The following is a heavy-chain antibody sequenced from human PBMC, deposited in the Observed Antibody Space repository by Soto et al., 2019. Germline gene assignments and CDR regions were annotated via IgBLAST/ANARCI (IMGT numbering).Heavy chain of an antibody. D-gene: IGHD2-15*01. CDR2: MNPNSGNT. V-gene: IGHV1-8*01. Sequence: GASVKVSCKASGCTFTSYDINWVRQATGQGLEWMGWMNPNSGNTGYAQKFQGRVTMTRNTSISTAYMELSSLRSEDTAVYYCAITITGYCSGGSCYEPGRVFQHWGQGTLVTVSS. J-gene: IGHJ1*01. CDR1: GCTFTSYD. CDR3: AITITGYCSGGSCYEPGRVFQH.